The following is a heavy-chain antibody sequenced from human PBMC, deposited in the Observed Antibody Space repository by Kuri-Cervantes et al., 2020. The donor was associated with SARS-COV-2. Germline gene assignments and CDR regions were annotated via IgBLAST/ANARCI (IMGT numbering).Heavy chain of an antibody. CDR1: GFTFSSYA. D-gene: IGHD5-12*01. CDR3: ARVLRGYSGYELFDY. Sequence: GESLKISCAASGFTFSSYAMTWVRQAPGKGLEWVSGISESGDITDYADSVKGRFTISRDSSKNTLYLQMDSLRAEDTAVYYCARVLRGYSGYELFDYWGQGTLVTVSS. J-gene: IGHJ4*02. CDR2: ISESGDIT. V-gene: IGHV3-23*01.